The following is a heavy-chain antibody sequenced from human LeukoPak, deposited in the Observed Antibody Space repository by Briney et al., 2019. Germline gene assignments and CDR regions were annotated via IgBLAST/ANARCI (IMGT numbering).Heavy chain of an antibody. Sequence: KPGESLNISCKGSGYSFTSYWISWVRQMPGKGLEWMGIIYPGDSDTRYSPSFQGQVTISADKSISTAYLQWSSLKASDTAMYYCARGTYYYDSSTCFDYWGQGTLVTVSS. CDR1: GYSFTSYW. CDR2: IYPGDSDT. J-gene: IGHJ4*02. D-gene: IGHD3-22*01. V-gene: IGHV5-51*03. CDR3: ARGTYYYDSSTCFDY.